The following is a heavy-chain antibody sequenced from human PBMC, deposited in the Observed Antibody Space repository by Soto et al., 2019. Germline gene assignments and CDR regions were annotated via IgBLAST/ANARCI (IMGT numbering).Heavy chain of an antibody. Sequence: PGGSLRLSCRASGLAFDNYAMNWVRQVPGRGLEWVAGVSTNGRSTYYADSVRGRFTISRDNSKITVYLQMTSLRAEDTAVYYCAKDRAFNYFYGMDVWGQGTTVTVSS. CDR3: AKDRAFNYFYGMDV. J-gene: IGHJ6*02. V-gene: IGHV3-23*01. CDR2: VSTNGRST. CDR1: GLAFDNYA. D-gene: IGHD3-10*01.